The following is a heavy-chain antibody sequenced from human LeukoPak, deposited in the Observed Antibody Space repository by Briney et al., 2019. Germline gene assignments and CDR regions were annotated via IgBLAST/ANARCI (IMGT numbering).Heavy chain of an antibody. J-gene: IGHJ1*01. Sequence: TGRTYYSPSLKSRVTMSVDTSNNQFSLNLRSVTAADTAVYYCARQRYYDGSGYLEWGQGTLLSVSS. CDR2: TGRT. CDR3: ARQRYYDGSGYLE. D-gene: IGHD3-22*01. V-gene: IGHV4-39*01.